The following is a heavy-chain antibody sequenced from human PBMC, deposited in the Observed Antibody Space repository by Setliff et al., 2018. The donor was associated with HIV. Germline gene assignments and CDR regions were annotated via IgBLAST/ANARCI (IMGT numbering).Heavy chain of an antibody. CDR3: AKVLGAYGDSFFDY. CDR1: GYTFTSYA. Sequence: SVKVSCKASGYTFTSYAVNWVRQAPGQGLEWMGGIIPILGIANYAQKFQGRVTITTDESTITAYMELSSLRSEDTAVYYCAKVLGAYGDSFFDYWGQGTLVTVSS. J-gene: IGHJ4*02. CDR2: IIPILGIA. D-gene: IGHD4-17*01. V-gene: IGHV1-69*10.